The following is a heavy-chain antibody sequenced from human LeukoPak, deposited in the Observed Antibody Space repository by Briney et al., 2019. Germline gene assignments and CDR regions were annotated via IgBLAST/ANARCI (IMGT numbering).Heavy chain of an antibody. CDR2: IYYSGST. CDR1: GGSLSSYY. V-gene: IGHV4-59*01. J-gene: IGHJ4*02. D-gene: IGHD1-26*01. Sequence: TSETLSLTSAVSGGSLSSYYWSWIRQPPGKRLEWIGYIYYSGSTNYNPSLKSRVTISVDTSKNQFSLKLSSVTAADAAVYYCARERSGSYRGGNFDYWGQGTLVTVSS. CDR3: ARERSGSYRGGNFDY.